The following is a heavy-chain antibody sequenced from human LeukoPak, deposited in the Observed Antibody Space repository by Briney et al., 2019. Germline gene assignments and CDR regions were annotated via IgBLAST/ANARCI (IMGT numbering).Heavy chain of an antibody. CDR1: GFTFSSYS. J-gene: IGHJ5*02. V-gene: IGHV3-21*01. Sequence: GGSLRLSCAASGFTFSSYSMNWVRQAPGKGLEWVSSISSSSSYIYYADSVKGRFTISRDNAKNSLYLQMNSLRAEDTAVYYCARDEQITIFGVGVGFDPWGQGTLVTVSS. CDR2: ISSSSSYI. CDR3: ARDEQITIFGVGVGFDP. D-gene: IGHD3-3*01.